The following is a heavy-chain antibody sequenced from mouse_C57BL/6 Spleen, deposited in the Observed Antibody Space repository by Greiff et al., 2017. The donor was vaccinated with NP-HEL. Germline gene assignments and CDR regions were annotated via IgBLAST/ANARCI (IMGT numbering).Heavy chain of an antibody. J-gene: IGHJ1*03. Sequence: VQLQQSGPELVKPGASVKISCKASGYSFTGYYMNWVKQSPEKSLEWIGEINPSTGGTTYNQKFKAKATLTVDKSSSTAYMQLKSLTSEDSAVYYCARVRPYDGYYGYFDVWGTGTTVTVSS. CDR3: ARVRPYDGYYGYFDV. V-gene: IGHV1-42*01. D-gene: IGHD2-3*01. CDR2: INPSTGGT. CDR1: GYSFTGYY.